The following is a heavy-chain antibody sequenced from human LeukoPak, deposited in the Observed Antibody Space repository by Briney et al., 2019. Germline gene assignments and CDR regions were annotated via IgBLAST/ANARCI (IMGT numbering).Heavy chain of an antibody. CDR3: ARGPRFDP. J-gene: IGHJ5*02. Sequence: GASVKVSCKASGYPFTMYSFNWVRQAPGQGLEWMGCICDNNGNTNYAQKFQGRVTMTTDTSTNTAYMDLTNLKSDDTAIYYCARGPRFDPWGQGTLVTVSS. V-gene: IGHV1-18*01. CDR1: GYPFTMYS. CDR2: ICDNNGNT.